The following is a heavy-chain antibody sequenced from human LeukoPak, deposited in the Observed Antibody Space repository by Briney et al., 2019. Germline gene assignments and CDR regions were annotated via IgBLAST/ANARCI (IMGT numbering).Heavy chain of an antibody. Sequence: ASVKFSCKASGYTFNSSDINWIRQATGQGLEWMGWINPNTGDAGDAQNFRGRVTMTRSTSINTAYLEVSSLTFEDTAVYYCARSGYDILTGFYPGQSWGQGTLVTVSS. D-gene: IGHD3-9*01. J-gene: IGHJ5*02. CDR1: GYTFNSSD. CDR3: ARSGYDILTGFYPGQS. V-gene: IGHV1-8*02. CDR2: INPNTGDA.